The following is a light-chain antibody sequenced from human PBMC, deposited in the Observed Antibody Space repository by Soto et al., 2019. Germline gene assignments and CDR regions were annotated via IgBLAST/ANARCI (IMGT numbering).Light chain of an antibody. CDR1: QSVSTY. CDR3: QQRISWPLT. V-gene: IGKV3-11*01. J-gene: IGKJ1*01. Sequence: EIVLTQFPATLSLSPGERATLSCRASQSVSTYFAWYKQKPGQAPRLLIYDASNRATGIPARFSGSGSGTDFTLTISSLEPEDFAVYYCQQRISWPLTFGQGTKVEIK. CDR2: DAS.